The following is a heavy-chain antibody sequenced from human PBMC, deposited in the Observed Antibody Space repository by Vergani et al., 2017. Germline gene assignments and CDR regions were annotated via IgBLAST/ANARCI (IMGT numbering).Heavy chain of an antibody. CDR1: GYIFYGHL. J-gene: IGHJ4*01. CDR3: SRGLSRDEYNVLHY. CDR2: IDTANGRP. Sequence: QVQPEQSGSELREPGASVKVSCKASGYIFYGHLLNWLRQAPGQGLEWLGWIDTANGRPTYAQGFRGRFVFSVDTSVDSAYLEISSLKADDTAVYYCSRGLSRDEYNVLHYWGQGSLVTVSS. V-gene: IGHV7-4-1*02. D-gene: IGHD5-24*01.